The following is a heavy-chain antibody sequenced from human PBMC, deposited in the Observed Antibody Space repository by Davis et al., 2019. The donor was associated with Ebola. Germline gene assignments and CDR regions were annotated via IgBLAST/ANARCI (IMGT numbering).Heavy chain of an antibody. CDR3: ARAQFPTTSDH. CDR1: RYTFTGYY. CDR2: INPSGGST. V-gene: IGHV1-46*01. J-gene: IGHJ4*02. Sequence: ASVTVSCKASRYTFTGYYMHWVRQAPGQSLEWMGIINPSGGSTSYAQKFQGRVTMTRDTSTTTAYMEVGSLRSDDTAVYYCARAQFPTTSDHWGQGTLVTVSS. D-gene: IGHD1-1*01.